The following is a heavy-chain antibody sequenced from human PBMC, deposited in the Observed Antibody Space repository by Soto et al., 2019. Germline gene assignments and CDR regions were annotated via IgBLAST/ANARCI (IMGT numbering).Heavy chain of an antibody. CDR1: GGSISSGDYY. Sequence: QVQLQESGPGLVKPSQTLSLTCTVSGGSISSGDYYWSWIRQPPGKGLEWIGYIYHSGSTYYNPYLKIRVTISVDTSKSQFSLKLSSVTAADTAVYYCARDRSYYGAYGGVYYWGQGTLVTVSS. CDR2: IYHSGST. V-gene: IGHV4-30-4*01. D-gene: IGHD4-17*01. CDR3: ARDRSYYGAYGGVYY. J-gene: IGHJ4*02.